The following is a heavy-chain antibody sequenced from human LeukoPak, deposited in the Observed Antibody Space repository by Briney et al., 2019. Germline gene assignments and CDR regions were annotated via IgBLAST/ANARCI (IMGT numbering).Heavy chain of an antibody. J-gene: IGHJ5*02. CDR1: GGTFSSYA. CDR3: ARERYSSSSGFDP. D-gene: IGHD6-6*01. V-gene: IGHV1-69*04. CDR2: IIPILGIP. Sequence: GASVKVSCKASGGTFSSYAISWVRQASGQGLEWMGRIIPILGIPNYAQKFQGRVTITADKSTSTAYMELSSLRSEDTAVYYCARERYSSSSGFDPWGQGTLVTVSS.